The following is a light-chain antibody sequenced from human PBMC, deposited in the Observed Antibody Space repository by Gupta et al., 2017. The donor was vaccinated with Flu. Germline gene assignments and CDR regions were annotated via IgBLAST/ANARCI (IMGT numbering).Light chain of an antibody. CDR3: QQYNSYPYT. CDR1: QNIPNC. J-gene: IGKJ2*01. Sequence: DIQMTQSPSTLSASVGDRVTITCRASQNIPNCLAWFQQKPGKAPKLLIYKASSLESGVPSRFSGSRSETEFTLTISSRQPDDFATYYCQQYNSYPYTFGQGTKLEIK. V-gene: IGKV1-5*03. CDR2: KAS.